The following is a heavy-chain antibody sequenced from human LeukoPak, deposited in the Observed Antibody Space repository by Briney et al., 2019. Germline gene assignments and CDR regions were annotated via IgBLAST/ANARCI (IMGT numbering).Heavy chain of an antibody. CDR1: GGSISSYY. CDR3: ARESPRKDTIFGVVILNFDY. CDR2: IYTSGST. Sequence: SETLSLTCTVSGGSISSYYWSWIRQPAGKGLEWIGRIYTSGSTNYNPSLKSRVTMSADTSKNQFSLKLSSVTAADTAVYYCARESPRKDTIFGVVILNFDYWGQGTLVTVSS. V-gene: IGHV4-4*07. J-gene: IGHJ4*02. D-gene: IGHD3-3*01.